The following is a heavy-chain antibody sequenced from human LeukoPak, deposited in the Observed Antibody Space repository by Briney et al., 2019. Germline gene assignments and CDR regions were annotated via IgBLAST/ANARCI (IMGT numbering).Heavy chain of an antibody. D-gene: IGHD6-6*01. CDR1: GFTFSDYY. CDR3: ARVTRYSSSSYYYYMDV. J-gene: IGHJ6*03. CDR2: ISSSGSTI. Sequence: GGSLRLSCAASGFTFSDYYMSWIRQAPGKGLEWVSYISSSGSTIYYADSVKGRFTISRDNAKNSLYLQMNSLRAEDTAVYYCARVTRYSSSSYYYYMDVWGKGTTVTVSS. V-gene: IGHV3-11*01.